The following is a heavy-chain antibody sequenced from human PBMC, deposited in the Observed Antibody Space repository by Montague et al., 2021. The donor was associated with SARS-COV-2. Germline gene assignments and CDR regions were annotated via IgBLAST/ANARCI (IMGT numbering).Heavy chain of an antibody. Sequence: SLRLSCAASGLTFTHYWMTWVRLAPGKGLEWVATINQHGGENYYXXSVKVRFTISRDNAKKSVYLQINSLGAEDTAVYYCARVDYQVPYYYYAGMDLWGQGTTVTVSS. D-gene: IGHD3/OR15-3a*01. V-gene: IGHV3-7*01. CDR3: ARVDYQVPYYYYAGMDL. J-gene: IGHJ6*02. CDR1: GLTFTHYW. CDR2: INQHGGEN.